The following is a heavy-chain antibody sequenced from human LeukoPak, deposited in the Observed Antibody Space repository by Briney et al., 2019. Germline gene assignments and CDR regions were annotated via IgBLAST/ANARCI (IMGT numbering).Heavy chain of an antibody. Sequence: GGSLRLSCAASGFTFSNYWMSWVRQAPGKGLEWVANIKQDGSEKYYVDSVKDRFTISRDNAKNSLCLQMNSLRADDTAVYYCARGKSSDAPGAYWGQGTLVTVSS. V-gene: IGHV3-7*03. CDR1: GFTFSNYW. CDR2: IKQDGSEK. CDR3: ARGKSSDAPGAY. J-gene: IGHJ4*02. D-gene: IGHD6-19*01.